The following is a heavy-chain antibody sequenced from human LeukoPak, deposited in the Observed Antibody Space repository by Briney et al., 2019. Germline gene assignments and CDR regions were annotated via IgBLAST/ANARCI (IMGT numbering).Heavy chain of an antibody. CDR2: INHSGST. Sequence: PSETLSLTCAVYGGSFSGYYWSWIRQPPGKGLEWIGEINHSGSTNYNPSLKSRVTISVDTSKNQFSLKLSSVTAADTAVYYCATRYYYGSGSYNDYWGREPWSPSPQ. CDR1: GGSFSGYY. D-gene: IGHD3-10*01. CDR3: ATRYYYGSGSYNDY. V-gene: IGHV4-34*01. J-gene: IGHJ4*02.